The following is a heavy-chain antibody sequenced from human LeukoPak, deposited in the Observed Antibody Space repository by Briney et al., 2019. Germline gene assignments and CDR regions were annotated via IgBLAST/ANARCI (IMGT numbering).Heavy chain of an antibody. CDR2: VYTSGNT. CDR1: GGSFYSYS. V-gene: IGHV4-4*07. J-gene: IGHJ4*02. Sequence: SETLSLTCTVSGGSFYSYSWNWIRQPAGKGLEWIGRVYTSGNTNYNPSLKSRVTMSVDTSENQFYLKLNFVTAADTAVYYCARGEGGTYRMPFDYWGRGTLVTVSS. D-gene: IGHD3-16*02. CDR3: ARGEGGTYRMPFDY.